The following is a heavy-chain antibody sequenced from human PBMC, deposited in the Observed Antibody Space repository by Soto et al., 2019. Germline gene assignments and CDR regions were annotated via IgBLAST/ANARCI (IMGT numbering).Heavy chain of an antibody. V-gene: IGHV3-23*01. D-gene: IGHD2-21*01. CDR2: IRGVSDT. CDR3: AKDRLPPGQFDS. CDR1: GFSTSCNL. Sequence: PGGSMRLSCADSGFSTSCNLMIWVRESPGKCLKYVLGIRGVSDTLYAESLMGRFTISRDNSKNILYLIMNSLRAEHPAVYFCAKDRLPPGQFDSWCQGILVSDSS. J-gene: IGHJ4*02.